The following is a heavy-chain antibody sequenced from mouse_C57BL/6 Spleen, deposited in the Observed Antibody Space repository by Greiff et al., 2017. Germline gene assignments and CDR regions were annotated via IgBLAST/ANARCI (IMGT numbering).Heavy chain of an antibody. CDR3: AQRDYDE. D-gene: IGHD2-4*01. CDR1: GFTFKDDY. J-gene: IGHJ3*01. Sequence: VQLQQSGAELVRPGASVKLSCTASGFTFKDDYMHWVKQRPEQGLEWIGWIDPENGDTEYATKFQGKATITADTSSNTAYLQLSSLTSEDAAVYNCAQRDYDEWGQGTLVTVSA. CDR2: IDPENGDT. V-gene: IGHV14-4*01.